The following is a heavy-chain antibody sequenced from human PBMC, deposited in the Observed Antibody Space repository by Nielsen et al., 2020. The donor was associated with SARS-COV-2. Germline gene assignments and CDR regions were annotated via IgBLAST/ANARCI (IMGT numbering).Heavy chain of an antibody. Sequence: SLKISCAASGFTFDDYAMHWVRQAPGKGLEWVSGISWNSGVTGYADSVKGRFTVSRDDAKNSLYLQMNSLRAEDTAVYYCARDWSSGSGSSYYYYGMDVWGQGTTVTVSS. D-gene: IGHD3-10*01. V-gene: IGHV3-9*01. CDR3: ARDWSSGSGSSYYYYGMDV. J-gene: IGHJ6*02. CDR2: ISWNSGVT. CDR1: GFTFDDYA.